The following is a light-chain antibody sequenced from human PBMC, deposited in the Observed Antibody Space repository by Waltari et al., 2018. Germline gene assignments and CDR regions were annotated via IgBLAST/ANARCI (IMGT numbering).Light chain of an antibody. J-gene: IGKJ1*01. V-gene: IGKV4-1*01. CDR1: QTVLYSSDNNNY. CDR3: QQYYDTPRT. CDR2: WAS. Sequence: DFVMTMSTVFLYVSLGERASINCKSSQTVLYSSDNNNYLAWYQQKLGQPPKLLIYWASTRASGVPDRFSGSGSGTDFTLTISSLQAEDVAVYYCQQYYDTPRTFGQGTRVEIK.